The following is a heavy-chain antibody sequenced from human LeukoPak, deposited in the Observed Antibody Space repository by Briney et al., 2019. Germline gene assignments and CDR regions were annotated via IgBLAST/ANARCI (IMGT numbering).Heavy chain of an antibody. CDR2: ISYDGRNK. CDR1: GFTFSSYA. CDR3: AREYIQYSYGYGGAVY. V-gene: IGHV3-30*04. J-gene: IGHJ4*02. Sequence: GGSLRLSCAASGFTFSSYAMHWVRQAPGKGLGWVAVISYDGRNKYYADSVKGRFTISRDNFKNTLDLQMNSLRAEDTALYYCAREYIQYSYGYGGAVYWGQGTLVTVSS. D-gene: IGHD5-18*01.